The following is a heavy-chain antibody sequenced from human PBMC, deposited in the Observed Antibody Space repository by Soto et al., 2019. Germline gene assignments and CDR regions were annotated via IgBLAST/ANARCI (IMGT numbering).Heavy chain of an antibody. CDR3: ARVLGSGLGDYYYYMDV. CDR1: SGSISSSNW. J-gene: IGHJ6*03. D-gene: IGHD2-15*01. CDR2: IYHSGST. V-gene: IGHV4-4*02. Sequence: QVQLQESGPGLVKPSGTLSLACAVSSGSISSSNWWSWVRQPPGKGLEWIGEIYHSGSTNYNPSLKSRVTLSVDKSKNQFSLKLSSVTAADTAVYYCARVLGSGLGDYYYYMDVWGKGTTVTVSS.